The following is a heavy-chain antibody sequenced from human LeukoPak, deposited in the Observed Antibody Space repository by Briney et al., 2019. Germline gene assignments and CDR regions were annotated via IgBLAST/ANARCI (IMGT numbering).Heavy chain of an antibody. D-gene: IGHD6-6*01. J-gene: IGHJ3*02. CDR3: ARYSSSSEAFDI. V-gene: IGHV4-38-2*02. CDR2: IYHSGST. Sequence: PSETLSLTCTVSGYSISSGYYWGWIRQPPGKGLEWIGSIYHSGSTYYNPSLKSRVTISVDTSKNQFSLKLSSVTAADTAVYYCARYSSSSEAFDIWGQGTMVTVSS. CDR1: GYSISSGYY.